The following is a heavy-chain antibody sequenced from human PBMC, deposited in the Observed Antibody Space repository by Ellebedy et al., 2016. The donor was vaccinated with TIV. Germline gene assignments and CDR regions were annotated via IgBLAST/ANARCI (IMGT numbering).Heavy chain of an antibody. CDR1: GFSLSTSGMC. Sequence: SGPTLVKPTETLTLTCTFSGFSLSTSGMCINWIRQPPAKALEWLARIDWDEDTYYTTSLQTRLTISKDRSRNQVVLIMTDMGADDSGMYFCAREDGEYSYGLDSWGQGTLVTVSS. CDR2: IDWDEDT. V-gene: IGHV2-70*11. D-gene: IGHD5-18*01. CDR3: AREDGEYSYGLDS. J-gene: IGHJ4*02.